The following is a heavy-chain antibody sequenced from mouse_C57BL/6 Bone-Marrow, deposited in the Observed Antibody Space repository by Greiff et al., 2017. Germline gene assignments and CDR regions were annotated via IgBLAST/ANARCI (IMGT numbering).Heavy chain of an antibody. V-gene: IGHV1-81*01. CDR3: ARERTFAY. Sequence: QVQLQQSGAELARPGASVKLSCNASGYTFTSYGISWVKQRTGQGLEWIGEIYPRSGNTYYNEKFKGKATLTADKSSSTAYMELRSLTSEDSAVYFCARERTFAYWGQGTLVTVSA. CDR2: IYPRSGNT. D-gene: IGHD3-3*01. CDR1: GYTFTSYG. J-gene: IGHJ3*01.